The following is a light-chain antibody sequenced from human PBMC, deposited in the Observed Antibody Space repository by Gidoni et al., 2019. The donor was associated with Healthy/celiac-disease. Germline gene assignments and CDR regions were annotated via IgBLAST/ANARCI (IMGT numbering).Light chain of an antibody. Sequence: DIQMTQSPSSLSASVGDRVTITCRASQSISSYLNWYPQKPGKAPKLLIYAASSLQSGVPSRFSGSGSGTDFTLTISSLQPEDFATYYCQQSYSTPRTLGQGTKLEIK. V-gene: IGKV1-39*01. CDR2: AAS. CDR1: QSISSY. J-gene: IGKJ2*02. CDR3: QQSYSTPRT.